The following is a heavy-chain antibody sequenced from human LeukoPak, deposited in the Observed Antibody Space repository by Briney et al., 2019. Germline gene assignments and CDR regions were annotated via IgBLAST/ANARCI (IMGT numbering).Heavy chain of an antibody. CDR1: GGTFSSYA. CDR3: ASGWEATVPKH. J-gene: IGHJ1*01. V-gene: IGHV1-69*04. D-gene: IGHD1-26*01. Sequence: SVKVSCKASGGTFSSYAISWVRQAPGQGLEWMGRIIPILGIANYAQKFQGRVTITADKSTSTAYMELSGLRSEDTAVYYCASGWEATVPKHWGQGTLVTVSS. CDR2: IIPILGIA.